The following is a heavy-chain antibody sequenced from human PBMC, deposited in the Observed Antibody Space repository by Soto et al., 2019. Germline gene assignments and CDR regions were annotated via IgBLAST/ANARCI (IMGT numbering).Heavy chain of an antibody. D-gene: IGHD2-15*01. CDR3: ARLTSLFGYCSGGSCSDWFDP. V-gene: IGHV4-39*01. Sequence: SETLSLTCTVSGGSISSSSYYWGWIRQPPGKGLEWIGSIYYSGSTYYNPSLKSRVTISVDTSKNQFSLKLSSVTAADTAVYYCARLTSLFGYCSGGSCSDWFDPWGQGTLVTVSS. CDR2: IYYSGST. CDR1: GGSISSSSYY. J-gene: IGHJ5*02.